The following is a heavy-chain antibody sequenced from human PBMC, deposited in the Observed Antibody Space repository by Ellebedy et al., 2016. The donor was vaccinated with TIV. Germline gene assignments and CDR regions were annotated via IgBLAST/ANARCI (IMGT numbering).Heavy chain of an antibody. CDR2: IYYSGST. CDR3: ARDHYYGSGKGGWFDP. V-gene: IGHV4-31*03. CDR1: GGSISSGGYY. J-gene: IGHJ5*02. Sequence: SETLSLTXTVSGGSISSGGYYWSWIRQHPGKGLEWIGYIYYSGSTYYNPSLKSRVTISVDTSKNQFSLKLSSVTAADTAVYYCARDHYYGSGKGGWFDPWGQGTLVTVSS. D-gene: IGHD3-10*01.